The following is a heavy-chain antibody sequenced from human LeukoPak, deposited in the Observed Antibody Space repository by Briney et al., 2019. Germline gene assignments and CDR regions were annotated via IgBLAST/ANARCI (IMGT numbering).Heavy chain of an antibody. D-gene: IGHD5-12*01. CDR3: ARGGPSGYVD. CDR1: GGSFSGYY. Sequence: LETLSLTCAVYGGSFSGYYWSWIRQPPGNGLEWIGEINHRGSTNYNPSLKSRVTISVDTSKNQFSLKLSSVTAADTAVYYCARGGPSGYVDWGQGTLVTVSS. J-gene: IGHJ4*02. CDR2: INHRGST. V-gene: IGHV4-34*01.